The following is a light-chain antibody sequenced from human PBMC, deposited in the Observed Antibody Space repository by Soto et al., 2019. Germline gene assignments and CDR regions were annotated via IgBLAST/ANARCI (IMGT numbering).Light chain of an antibody. CDR3: QQYSDSPLT. J-gene: IGKJ4*01. CDR1: QTVRTNY. V-gene: IGKV3-20*01. Sequence: EIVLTQSPGTLSLSPGERATLSCRASQTVRTNYLAWFQHKPGQAPRLLIYGASSRATGIPDRFSGSGSGTDFTLTINSLEHEDFAVYFCQQYSDSPLTFGGGTKVEIK. CDR2: GAS.